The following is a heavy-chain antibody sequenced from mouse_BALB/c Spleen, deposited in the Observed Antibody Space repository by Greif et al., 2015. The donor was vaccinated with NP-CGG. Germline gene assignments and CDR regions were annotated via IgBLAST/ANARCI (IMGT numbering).Heavy chain of an antibody. CDR2: IWRGGST. V-gene: IGHV2-2*02. CDR1: GFSLTSYG. Sequence: QVQLQQSGPGLVQPSQSLSITCTVSGFSLTSYGVHWVRQSPGKGLEWLGVIWRGGSTDYNAAFISRLSISKDNSKSQVFFKMNSLQANDTAIYYCARKTFSYYGNYDAMDYWGQGTSVTVSS. J-gene: IGHJ4*01. CDR3: ARKTFSYYGNYDAMDY. D-gene: IGHD2-10*01.